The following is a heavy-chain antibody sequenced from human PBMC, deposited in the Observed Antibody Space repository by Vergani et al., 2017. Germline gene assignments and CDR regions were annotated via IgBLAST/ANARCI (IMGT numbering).Heavy chain of an antibody. V-gene: IGHV4-59*01. CDR3: ARGQQLPDYYYYGMDV. CDR2: IYYSGST. Sequence: QVQLPESGPGLVKPSETLSLTCTVSGGSISSYYWSWIRQPPGKGLEWIGYIYYSGSTNYNPSLKSRVTISVDTSKNQFSLKLSSVTAADTAVYYCARGQQLPDYYYYGMDVWGQGTTVTVSS. CDR1: GGSISSYY. J-gene: IGHJ6*02. D-gene: IGHD2-2*01.